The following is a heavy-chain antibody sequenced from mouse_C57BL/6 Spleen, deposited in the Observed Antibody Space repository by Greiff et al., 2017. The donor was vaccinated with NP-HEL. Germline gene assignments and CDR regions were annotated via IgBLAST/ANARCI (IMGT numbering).Heavy chain of an antibody. CDR2: INPSTGGT. J-gene: IGHJ2*01. CDR1: GYSITGYY. V-gene: IGHV1-42*01. CDR3: ASRSYFGG. Sequence: EVQGVDSGPELVKPGASVKISCKASGYSITGYYMNWVKQSPEKSLEWIGEINPSTGGTTYNQKFKAKATLTVDKSSSTAYMQLKSLTSEDSAVYYYASRSYFGGWGQGTTLTVSS.